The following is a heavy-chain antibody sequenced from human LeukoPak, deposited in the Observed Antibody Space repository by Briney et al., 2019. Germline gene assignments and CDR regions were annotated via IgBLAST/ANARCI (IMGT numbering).Heavy chain of an antibody. CDR2: IYYSGST. CDR1: GGSISSYY. CDR3: AREAYYYDSSGYFAFDI. V-gene: IGHV4-59*01. D-gene: IGHD3-22*01. Sequence: SETLSLTCTVSGGSISSYYWGWIRQPPGKGLEWIGYIYYSGSTNYNPSLKSRVTISVDTTKNQFSLKLSSVTAADTAVYYRAREAYYYDSSGYFAFDIWGQGTMVTVSS. J-gene: IGHJ3*02.